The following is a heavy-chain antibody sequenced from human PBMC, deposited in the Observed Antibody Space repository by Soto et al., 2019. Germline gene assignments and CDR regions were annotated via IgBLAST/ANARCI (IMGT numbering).Heavy chain of an antibody. D-gene: IGHD6-19*01. CDR1: GFTFSNFA. CDR2: VTSGGGT. CDR3: ARTDKFNSQSSGWANRFDY. Sequence: VQLLESGGGLVQPGGSLRLFFAASGFTFSNFAMTWVRQAPGKGMKWVSTVTSGGGTFYVDTVNGRVTISRDNSKSTLYLQMNSLRAEDAAIYYGARTDKFNSQSSGWANRFDYWGQGALVTVAS. V-gene: IGHV3-23*01. J-gene: IGHJ4*02.